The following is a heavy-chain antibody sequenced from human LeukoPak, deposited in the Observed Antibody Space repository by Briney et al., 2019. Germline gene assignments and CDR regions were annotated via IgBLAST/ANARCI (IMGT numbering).Heavy chain of an antibody. CDR2: IKQDGSEK. D-gene: IGHD1-14*01. CDR3: ARDEGQFEPDFDY. Sequence: GGSLRLSCAASGFTFSSYGMSWVRQAPGKGLEWVANIKQDGSEKYYVDSGKGRFTISRDNAKNSLYLQMNSLRAEDTAVYYCARDEGQFEPDFDYWGQGTLVTVSS. J-gene: IGHJ4*02. CDR1: GFTFSSYG. V-gene: IGHV3-7*01.